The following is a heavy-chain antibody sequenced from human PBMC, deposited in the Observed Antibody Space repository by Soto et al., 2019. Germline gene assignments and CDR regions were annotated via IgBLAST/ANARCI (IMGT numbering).Heavy chain of an antibody. CDR2: INSDGSST. CDR1: GFTFSSDW. Sequence: EVQLVESGGGLVQPGGSLRLSCAASGFTFSSDWMHWVRQAPGKGLVWVSRINSDGSSTSYADSVKGRFTISRDNAKNTLYLQMNSLGAEDTAVYYCARGGSHNWCFDLWGRGTLVTVSS. CDR3: ARGGSHNWCFDL. D-gene: IGHD1-26*01. V-gene: IGHV3-74*01. J-gene: IGHJ2*01.